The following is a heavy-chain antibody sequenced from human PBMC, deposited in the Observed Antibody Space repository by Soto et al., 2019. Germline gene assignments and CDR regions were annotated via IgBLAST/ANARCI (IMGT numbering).Heavy chain of an antibody. CDR3: AKADGDYFTTFDY. CDR2: ISGSGDNT. J-gene: IGHJ4*02. D-gene: IGHD4-17*01. V-gene: IGHV3-23*01. CDR1: GLTFTTYA. Sequence: GGSLRLSCAASGLTFTTYAMSWVRQAPGKGLEWVSLISGSGDNTHYADSVKGRFTISRDNFNNILFLHMNSLRAEDTAVYYCAKADGDYFTTFDYRGQRILVTVSS.